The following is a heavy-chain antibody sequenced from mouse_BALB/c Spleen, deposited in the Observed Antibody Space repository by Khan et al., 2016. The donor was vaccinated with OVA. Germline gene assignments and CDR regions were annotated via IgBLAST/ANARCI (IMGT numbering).Heavy chain of an antibody. J-gene: IGHJ3*01. Sequence: EVELVESGGGLVQPGGSRKLSCAASGFTFSDYGMAWVRQAPGKGPEWVAFISDLAYTIYYADTVTGRFTISREKAKNTLYREMSSLRSEDTAIYYCARGGGTAPCAYWGLGTLVTVSA. CDR1: GFTFSDYG. D-gene: IGHD1-2*01. CDR3: ARGGGTAPCAY. V-gene: IGHV5-15*02. CDR2: ISDLAYTI.